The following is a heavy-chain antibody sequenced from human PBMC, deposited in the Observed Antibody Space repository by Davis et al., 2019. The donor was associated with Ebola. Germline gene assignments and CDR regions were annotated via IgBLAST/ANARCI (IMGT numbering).Heavy chain of an antibody. CDR3: ARWSILGQ. Sequence: SLKISCAASGITFSRYSMNWVRQAQGKVREWFAFIRSGSFTIHYADSVKGRFTISRDNAKNSLFLQMNSPRDEDPAVYYCARWSILGQWGQGTLVTVSS. J-gene: IGHJ4*02. CDR1: GITFSRYS. D-gene: IGHD3-3*01. V-gene: IGHV3-48*02. CDR2: IRSGSFTI.